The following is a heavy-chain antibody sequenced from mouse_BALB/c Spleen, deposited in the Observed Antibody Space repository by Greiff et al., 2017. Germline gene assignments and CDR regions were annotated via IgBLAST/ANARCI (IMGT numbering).Heavy chain of an antibody. CDR2: IDPENGDT. CDR3: NAARAMDY. CDR1: GFNIKDYY. V-gene: IGHV14-4*02. Sequence: VQLQQSGAELVRSGASVKLSCTASGFNIKDYYMHWVKQRPEQGLEWIGWIDPENGDTEYAPKFQGKATMTADTSSNTAYLQLSSLTSEDTAVYYCNAARAMDYWGQGTSVTVSS. J-gene: IGHJ4*01. D-gene: IGHD3-3*01.